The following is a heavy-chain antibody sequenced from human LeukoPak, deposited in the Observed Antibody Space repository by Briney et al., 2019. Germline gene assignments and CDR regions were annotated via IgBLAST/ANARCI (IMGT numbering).Heavy chain of an antibody. Sequence: GGSLRLSCAASGFTFSSYEMNWVRQAPGKGLEWVSYISSSTSTIYYADSVKGRFTISRDNAKNSLYLQMNSLRAEDTAVYYCARGRPFYYDIWGQGTLVTVSS. CDR2: ISSSTSTI. CDR1: GFTFSSYE. D-gene: IGHD3-22*01. CDR3: ARGRPFYYDI. V-gene: IGHV3-48*03. J-gene: IGHJ4*02.